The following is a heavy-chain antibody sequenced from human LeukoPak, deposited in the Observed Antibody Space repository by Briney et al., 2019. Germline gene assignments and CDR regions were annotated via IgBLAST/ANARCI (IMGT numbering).Heavy chain of an antibody. Sequence: SVKVSCKASGGTFSSYAISWVRQAPGQGLEWMGGIIPIFGTANYAQKLQGRVTMTTDTSTSTAYMELRSLRSDDTAVYYCAREASGSFDYWGQGTLVTVSS. V-gene: IGHV1-69*05. D-gene: IGHD1-26*01. CDR2: IIPIFGTA. CDR1: GGTFSSYA. J-gene: IGHJ4*02. CDR3: AREASGSFDY.